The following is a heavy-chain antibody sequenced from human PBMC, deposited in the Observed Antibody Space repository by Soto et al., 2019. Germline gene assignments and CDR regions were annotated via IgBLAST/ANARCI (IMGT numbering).Heavy chain of an antibody. CDR3: ARRGIAARNYYYYGMDV. J-gene: IGHJ6*02. D-gene: IGHD6-6*01. V-gene: IGHV5-51*01. Sequence: GESLKISCKGSGYSFTSYWIGWVRQMPGKGLEWMGIIYPGDSDTRYSPSFQGQVTISAGKSISTAYLQWSSLKASDTAMYYCARRGIAARNYYYYGMDVWGQGTTVTVSS. CDR2: IYPGDSDT. CDR1: GYSFTSYW.